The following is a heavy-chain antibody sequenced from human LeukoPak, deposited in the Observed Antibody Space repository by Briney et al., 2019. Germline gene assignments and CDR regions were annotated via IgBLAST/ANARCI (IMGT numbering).Heavy chain of an antibody. V-gene: IGHV4-31*03. CDR3: ARGEYHYDSSGYPPYYFDY. CDR2: IYYSGST. J-gene: IGHJ4*02. D-gene: IGHD3-22*01. CDR1: GGSISSGGYY. Sequence: SETLSLTCTVSGGSISSGGYYWSWIRQHPGKGLEWIRYIYYSGSTYYNPSLKSRVPISVATPKNQFSLKLSSVTAADTAVYYCARGEYHYDSSGYPPYYFDYWGQATLVTVSS.